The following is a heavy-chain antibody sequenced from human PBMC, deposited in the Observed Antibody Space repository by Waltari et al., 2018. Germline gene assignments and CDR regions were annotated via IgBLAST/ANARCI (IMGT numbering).Heavy chain of an antibody. CDR3: ARGGVVAAIPDY. V-gene: IGHV1-8*03. CDR2: MNPNSGNT. CDR1: GYTFTSHD. Sequence: QVQLVQSGAEVKKPGASVKVSCKASGYTFTSHDINWVRQATGQGLEWMGWMNPNSGNTGYAQKFQGRVTITRNTSISTAYMELSSLRSEDTAVYYSARGGVVAAIPDYWGQGTLVTVSS. D-gene: IGHD2-15*01. J-gene: IGHJ4*02.